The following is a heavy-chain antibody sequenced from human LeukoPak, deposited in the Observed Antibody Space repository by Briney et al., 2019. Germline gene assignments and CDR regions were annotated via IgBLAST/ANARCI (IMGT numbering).Heavy chain of an antibody. CDR1: GDSISSYY. Sequence: SETLSLTCTVSGDSISSYYWSWIRQPPGKGLEWIGEVTRNGDINYNPTLKSRVTLSLEASQNKFSLTVNSVSAADTAVYYCARLSLMNPQLAYWYFDVWGRGTLVTVSS. CDR2: VTRNGDI. V-gene: IGHV4-59*04. J-gene: IGHJ2*01. D-gene: IGHD1-1*01. CDR3: ARLSLMNPQLAYWYFDV.